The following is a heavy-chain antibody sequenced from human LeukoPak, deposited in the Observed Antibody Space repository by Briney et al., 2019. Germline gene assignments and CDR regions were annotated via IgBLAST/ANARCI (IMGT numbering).Heavy chain of an antibody. CDR1: GGSISSGSYY. J-gene: IGHJ3*02. CDR2: IYYSGTT. CDR3: TGHDSGYYVSTLGAFDI. V-gene: IGHV4-39*01. Sequence: SETLSLTCTVSGGSISSGSYYWGWIRQPPGKGLEWIGSIYYSGTTYYNSSLKSRVTISVDTSKNQFSLKLSSVTAADTAVYYCTGHDSGYYVSTLGAFDIWGQGTMVTVSS. D-gene: IGHD3-16*01.